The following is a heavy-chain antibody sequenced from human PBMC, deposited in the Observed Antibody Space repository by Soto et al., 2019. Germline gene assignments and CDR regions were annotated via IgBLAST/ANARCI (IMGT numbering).Heavy chain of an antibody. CDR2: ISGSGGST. D-gene: IGHD6-19*01. CDR3: AKLVIAVACPFDY. J-gene: IGHJ4*02. V-gene: IGHV3-23*01. Sequence: GGSLTLSCAASGFTFGTYAMSWLRQAPGKGLDLVSAISGSGGSTYYADSVKGRFTISRDNSKNTLYLQMNSLRAEDTAVYYCAKLVIAVACPFDYWGQGTLVTVSS. CDR1: GFTFGTYA.